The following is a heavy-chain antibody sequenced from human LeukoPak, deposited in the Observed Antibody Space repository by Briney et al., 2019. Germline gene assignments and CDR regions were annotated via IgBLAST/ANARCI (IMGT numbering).Heavy chain of an antibody. D-gene: IGHD1-26*01. CDR1: AFTFSSHG. Sequence: GRSLRLARAPSAFTFSSHGIGSVRQAPRDWRELVSVISGSAGNTYHAESVQGRFTISGDNSKNKLYLHMHSLRAADTAVYSCARSDRIVGATATFDYWGKGTMVTVSS. CDR2: ISGSAGNT. V-gene: IGHV3-23*01. J-gene: IGHJ4*02. CDR3: ARSDRIVGATATFDY.